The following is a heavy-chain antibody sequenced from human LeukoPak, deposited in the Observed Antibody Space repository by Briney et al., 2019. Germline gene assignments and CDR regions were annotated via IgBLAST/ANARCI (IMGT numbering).Heavy chain of an antibody. CDR2: IYYSGST. CDR3: ARGTAGVTATQGAFDI. D-gene: IGHD2-21*02. J-gene: IGHJ3*02. CDR1: GGSISSGDYY. V-gene: IGHV4-30-4*01. Sequence: SETLSLTCTVSGGSISSGDYYWSWIRQPPGKGLEWIGYIYYSGSTYYNPSLKSRVTISVDTSKNQFSLKLSSVTAADTAVCYCARGTAGVTATQGAFDIWGQGTMVTVSS.